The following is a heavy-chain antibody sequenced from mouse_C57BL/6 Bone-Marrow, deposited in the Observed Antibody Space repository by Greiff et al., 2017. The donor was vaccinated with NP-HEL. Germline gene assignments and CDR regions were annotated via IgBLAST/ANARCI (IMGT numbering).Heavy chain of an antibody. D-gene: IGHD2-5*01. CDR1: GYSITSDY. Sequence: VQLKESGPGLAKPSQTLSLTCSVTGYSITSDYWNWIRKFPGNKLEYMGYISYSGSTYYNPSLKSRISITRDTSKNQYYLQLNSVTTEDTATYYCASYAPYYSNLYWYFDVWGTGTTVTVSS. CDR3: ASYAPYYSNLYWYFDV. J-gene: IGHJ1*03. CDR2: ISYSGST. V-gene: IGHV3-8*01.